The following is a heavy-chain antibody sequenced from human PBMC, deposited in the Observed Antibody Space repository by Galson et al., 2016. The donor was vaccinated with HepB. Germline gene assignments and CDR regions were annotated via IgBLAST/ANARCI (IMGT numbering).Heavy chain of an antibody. V-gene: IGHV5-10-1*01. CDR1: GYSFTSYW. CDR3: ATYIGGGYTYWLFDL. J-gene: IGHJ4*02. CDR2: IDPSDSYT. D-gene: IGHD5-18*01. Sequence: QSGAEVTKPGESLRISCKGSGYSFTSYWISWVRQMPGKGLEWMGRIDPSDSYTNYSPSCQGHVTISADKSISTAYLQWSSLKASDTAMYYCATYIGGGYTYWLFDLWGQGTLVTVSS.